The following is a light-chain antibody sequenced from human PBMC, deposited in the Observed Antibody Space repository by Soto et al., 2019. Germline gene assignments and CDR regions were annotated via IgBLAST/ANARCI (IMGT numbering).Light chain of an antibody. CDR3: SSYAASNNFYFV. Sequence: QPVLTQPPSASGSPGQSVTISCTGTSSDVGGYNYVSWYQQYPGRAPKLMIYEVTKRPSGVPDRFSGSKSGNTASLTVSGLQAEAEADYYCSSYAASNNFYFVFGGGTQLTVL. J-gene: IGLJ3*02. CDR1: SSDVGGYNY. V-gene: IGLV2-8*01. CDR2: EVT.